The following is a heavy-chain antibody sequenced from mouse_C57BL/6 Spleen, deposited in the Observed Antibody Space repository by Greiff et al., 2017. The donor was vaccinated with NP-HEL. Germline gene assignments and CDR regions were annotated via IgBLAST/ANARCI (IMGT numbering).Heavy chain of an antibody. CDR1: GFSLTSYG. CDR2: IWSGGST. J-gene: IGHJ4*01. D-gene: IGHD1-1*01. Sequence: LQESGPGLVQPSQSLSITCTVSGFSLTSYGVHWVRQSPGKGLEWLGVIWSGGSTDYNAAFISRLSISKDNSKSQVFFKMNSLQADDTAIYYCARKDITTRAMDYWGQGTSGTVSS. CDR3: ARKDITTRAMDY. V-gene: IGHV2-2*01.